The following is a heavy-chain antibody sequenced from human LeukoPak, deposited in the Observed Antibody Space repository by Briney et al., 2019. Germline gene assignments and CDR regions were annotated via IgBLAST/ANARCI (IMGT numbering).Heavy chain of an antibody. V-gene: IGHV4-59*08. Sequence: SETLSLTCTVSGGSISSYYWSWIRQPPGKGLEWIGYIYYSGSTNYNPSLKSRVTISVDTSKNQFSLKLSSVTAADTAVYYCARHYDFWSGYYVGIQGYWGQGTLVTVSS. D-gene: IGHD3-3*01. CDR1: GGSISSYY. CDR3: ARHYDFWSGYYVGIQGY. J-gene: IGHJ4*02. CDR2: IYYSGST.